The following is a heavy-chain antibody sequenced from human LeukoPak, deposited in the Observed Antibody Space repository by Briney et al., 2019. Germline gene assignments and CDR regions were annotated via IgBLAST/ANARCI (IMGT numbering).Heavy chain of an antibody. V-gene: IGHV4-4*07. CDR1: GGSISSYY. D-gene: IGHD3-10*01. CDR2: IYTSGST. CDR3: ARGITMVRGSQAWFDP. J-gene: IGHJ5*02. Sequence: SETLSLTCTVSGGSISSYYWSWIRQPAGKGLEWIGRIYTSGSTNYNPSLKSRVTMSVDTSKNQLSLKLSSVTAADTAVYYCARGITMVRGSQAWFDPWGQGTLVTVSS.